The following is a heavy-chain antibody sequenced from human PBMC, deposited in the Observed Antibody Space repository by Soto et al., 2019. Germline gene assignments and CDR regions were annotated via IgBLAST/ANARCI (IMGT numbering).Heavy chain of an antibody. Sequence: PSETLSLTCAVYGGSLSGYYWSWIRQSPGKGLEWIGEISHSGSTNYNPSLKSRVTISVATSKNQFSLKLSSVTAADTAVYYCARDRTGTTYWGAFDIWGQGTMVTVSS. CDR1: GGSLSGYY. CDR3: ARDRTGTTYWGAFDI. D-gene: IGHD1-7*01. CDR2: ISHSGST. V-gene: IGHV4-34*01. J-gene: IGHJ3*02.